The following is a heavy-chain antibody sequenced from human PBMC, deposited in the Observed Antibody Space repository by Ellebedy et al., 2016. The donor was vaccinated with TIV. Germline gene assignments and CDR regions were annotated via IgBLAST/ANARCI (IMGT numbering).Heavy chain of an antibody. CDR1: GYTFTSYG. J-gene: IGHJ5*02. Sequence: ASVKVSXXASGYTFTSYGISWVRQAPGQGLEWMGWISAYNGNTNYAQKFQGRVTITADKSTSTAYMELSSLRSEDTAVYYCARDVSQPREDWFDPWGQGTLVTVSS. V-gene: IGHV1-18*04. CDR2: ISAYNGNT. D-gene: IGHD2-2*01. CDR3: ARDVSQPREDWFDP.